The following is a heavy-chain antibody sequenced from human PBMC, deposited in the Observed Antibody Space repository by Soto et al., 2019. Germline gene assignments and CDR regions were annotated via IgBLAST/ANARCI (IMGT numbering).Heavy chain of an antibody. CDR2: IWYDGSNK. V-gene: IGHV3-33*01. Sequence: PGGSLRLSCAASGFTFSSYGMHWVRQAPGKGLEWVAVIWYDGSNKYYADSVKGRFTISRDNSKNTLYLQMNSLRAEDTAVYYCARERLSSKNWFDPWGQGTLVTVSS. CDR3: ARERLSSKNWFDP. D-gene: IGHD6-19*01. J-gene: IGHJ5*02. CDR1: GFTFSSYG.